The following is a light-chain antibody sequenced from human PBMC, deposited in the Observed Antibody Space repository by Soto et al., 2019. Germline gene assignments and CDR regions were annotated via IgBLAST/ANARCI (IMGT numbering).Light chain of an antibody. V-gene: IGKV3-15*01. CDR1: QSVSSN. CDR2: GAS. CDR3: QQYNNWPHHPTSL. Sequence: EIVMTQSPATLSVSPGERATLSCRASQSVSSNLAWYQQKPGQAPRLLIYGASTRATGIPARFSGSGSGTEFTLTISSLQSEDFAVYYRQQYNNWPHHPTSLFGGGTKVDIX. J-gene: IGKJ4*01.